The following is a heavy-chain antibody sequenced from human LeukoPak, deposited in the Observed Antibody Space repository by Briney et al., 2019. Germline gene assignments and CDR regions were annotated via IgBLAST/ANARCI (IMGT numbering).Heavy chain of an antibody. CDR3: ARVRKDIVVVPGAMRDTYYFDY. CDR2: ISSSGSTI. Sequence: PGGSLRLSCAASGFTFSDYYMSWIRQAPGKGLEWVSYISSSGSTIYYADSVKGRFTISRDNAKNSLYLQMNSLRAEDTAVYYCARVRKDIVVVPGAMRDTYYFDYWGQGTLVTVSS. CDR1: GFTFSDYY. V-gene: IGHV3-11*04. D-gene: IGHD2-2*01. J-gene: IGHJ4*02.